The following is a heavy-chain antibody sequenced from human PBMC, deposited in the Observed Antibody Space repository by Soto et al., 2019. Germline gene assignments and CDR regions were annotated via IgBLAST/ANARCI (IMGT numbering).Heavy chain of an antibody. CDR3: AGDCGGNFDY. CDR1: GGTFSSYA. CDR2: IIPIFGTA. J-gene: IGHJ4*02. D-gene: IGHD2-15*01. V-gene: IGHV1-69*12. Sequence: QVQLVQSGAEVKKPGSSVKVSCKASGGTFSSYAISWVRQAPGQGLEWMGGIIPIFGTANYAQKFQGRVPITAEESTRAAYMELSSLRSEDTAVCYCAGDCGGNFDYWGQGTLVTVSS.